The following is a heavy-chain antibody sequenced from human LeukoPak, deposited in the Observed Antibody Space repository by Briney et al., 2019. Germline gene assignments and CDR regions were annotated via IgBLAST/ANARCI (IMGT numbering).Heavy chain of an antibody. V-gene: IGHV4-4*07. J-gene: IGHJ1*01. CDR2: MSSGGST. CDR1: GASISSSY. Sequence: SETLSLTCTVSGASISSSYCTWIRQPAGEGLEWIGRMSSGGSTTYNPSFKSRVTMSLDTPKKQFSLNLTSVTAADTAVYYCARDQTYYVSSGYYYVTYLQHWGQGILVTVSS. CDR3: ARDQTYYVSSGYYYVTYLQH. D-gene: IGHD3-22*01.